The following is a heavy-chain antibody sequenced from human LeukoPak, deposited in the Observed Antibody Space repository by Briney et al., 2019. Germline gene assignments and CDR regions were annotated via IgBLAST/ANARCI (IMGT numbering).Heavy chain of an antibody. CDR2: IYYSGSI. Sequence: SETLSLTCAVSGYSISSSNWWGWIRQPPGKGLEWTGYIYYSGSIYYNPSLKSRVTMSVDTSKNQFSLKLSSVTAVDTAVYYCARVSVEQWLVIDYWGQGTLVTVSS. CDR3: ARVSVEQWLVIDY. V-gene: IGHV4-28*05. CDR1: GYSISSSNW. J-gene: IGHJ4*02. D-gene: IGHD6-19*01.